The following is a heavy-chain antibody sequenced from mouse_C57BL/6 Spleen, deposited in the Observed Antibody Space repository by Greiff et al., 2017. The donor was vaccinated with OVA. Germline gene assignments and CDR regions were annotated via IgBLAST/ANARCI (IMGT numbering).Heavy chain of an antibody. CDR2: INPSNGGT. J-gene: IGHJ4*01. Sequence: VQLQQPGTELVKPGASVKLSCKASGYTFTSYWMHWVKQRPGQGLEWIGNINPSNGGTNYNEKFKSKATLTVDKSSSTAYMQLSSLTSEDSAVYYCARVGSRGSSPYYAMDYWGQGTSVTVSS. CDR3: ARVGSRGSSPYYAMDY. CDR1: GYTFTSYW. D-gene: IGHD1-1*01. V-gene: IGHV1-53*01.